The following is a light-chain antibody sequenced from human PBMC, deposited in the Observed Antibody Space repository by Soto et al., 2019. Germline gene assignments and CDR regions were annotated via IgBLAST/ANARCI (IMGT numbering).Light chain of an antibody. CDR2: WAS. CDR3: QQYYSTPIT. V-gene: IGKV4-1*01. J-gene: IGKJ5*01. CDR1: QSVLYSSNNKNY. Sequence: DILMTQSPDSLAVSLGERATINCKSSQSVLYSSNNKNYLAWYQQKPGRPPKLLIYWASTRESGVPDRFSGSGSGTDFTLTISSLQAEDVAVYYCQQYYSTPITFGQRARQEIK.